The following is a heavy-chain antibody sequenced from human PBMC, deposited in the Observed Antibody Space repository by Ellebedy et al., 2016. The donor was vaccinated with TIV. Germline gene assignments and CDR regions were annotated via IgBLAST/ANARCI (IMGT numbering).Heavy chain of an antibody. D-gene: IGHD6-13*01. Sequence: MPSETLSLTCTVSGGSIRDSTYHWGWIRQPPGKGLEWIESVYHSGSSYYNPSPKSRVTVSVDTSKNQFSLKLTSVTAADTAVYYCARHRVAAQYYFDYWGQGILVTVSS. CDR3: ARHRVAAQYYFDY. J-gene: IGHJ4*02. V-gene: IGHV4-39*01. CDR1: GGSIRDSTYH. CDR2: VYHSGSS.